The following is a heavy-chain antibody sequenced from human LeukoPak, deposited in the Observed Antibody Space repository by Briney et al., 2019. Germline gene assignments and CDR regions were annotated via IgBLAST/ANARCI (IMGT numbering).Heavy chain of an antibody. V-gene: IGHV1-18*01. D-gene: IGHD2-15*01. CDR1: GYTFTSHG. CDR2: ISAYNGNT. J-gene: IGHJ4*02. Sequence: ASVKVSCKASGYTFTSHGISWVRQAPGQGREWMGWISAYNGNTNYAQKLQGRVTMTTDTSTSTAYMELRSLRSDDTAVYYCARVVYCSGGSCYRENDYWGQGTLVTVSS. CDR3: ARVVYCSGGSCYRENDY.